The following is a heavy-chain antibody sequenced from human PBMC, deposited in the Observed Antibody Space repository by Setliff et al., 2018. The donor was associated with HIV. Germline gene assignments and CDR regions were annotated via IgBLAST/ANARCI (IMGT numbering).Heavy chain of an antibody. CDR3: ARQGGFSGSSYPRNYIDV. J-gene: IGHJ6*03. V-gene: IGHV4-39*07. CDR2: INHRGST. D-gene: IGHD6-13*01. Sequence: PSETLSLTCTVSGGSIKSSSYYWGWIRQPPGKGLEWIGEINHRGSTDYMPSLKGRVTISVDTSKNQFSLKLNSVTAADTAVYYCARQGGFSGSSYPRNYIDVWGKGTTVTVSS. CDR1: GGSIKSSSYY.